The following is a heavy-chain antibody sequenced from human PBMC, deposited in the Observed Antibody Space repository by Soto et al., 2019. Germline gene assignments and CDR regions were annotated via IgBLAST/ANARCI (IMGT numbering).Heavy chain of an antibody. V-gene: IGHV3-30-3*01. CDR2: ISFDGSSA. D-gene: IGHD3-10*01. J-gene: IGHJ6*02. Sequence: QVQLVESGGGVVQPGMSPRLSCAASGLTFDIFAMHWVRQAPGKGLEWVAVISFDGSSAHYADSVEGRFTISRDNSKSTVYLQMDSARPEDTALYYCASGYATTGFEYGLYGWGQGTAVIVFS. CDR1: GLTFDIFA. CDR3: ASGYATTGFEYGLYG.